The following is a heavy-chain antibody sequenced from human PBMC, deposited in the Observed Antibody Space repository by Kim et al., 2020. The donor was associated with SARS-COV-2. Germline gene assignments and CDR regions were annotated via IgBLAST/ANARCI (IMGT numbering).Heavy chain of an antibody. Sequence: YNPSLKSRVTISVDTSKNQFSLKLSSVTAADTAVYYCARVADSSSTYFDYWGQGTLVTVSS. CDR3: ARVADSSSTYFDY. J-gene: IGHJ4*02. D-gene: IGHD6-6*01. V-gene: IGHV4-34*01.